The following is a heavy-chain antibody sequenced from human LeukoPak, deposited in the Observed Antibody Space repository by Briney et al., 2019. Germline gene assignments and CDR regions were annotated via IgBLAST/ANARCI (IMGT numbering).Heavy chain of an antibody. CDR2: IHTSGSA. CDR3: ARELLANWFDP. CDR1: GVSITSYY. Sequence: SGTLSLTCTVSGVSITSYYWSWIRQPAGKGLEWIGRIHTSGSANYNPSLSSRVTLSLDTSKNQFSLRLTSVTAADTAVYYCARELLANWFDPWGQGTLVTVSS. D-gene: IGHD1-26*01. V-gene: IGHV4-4*07. J-gene: IGHJ5*02.